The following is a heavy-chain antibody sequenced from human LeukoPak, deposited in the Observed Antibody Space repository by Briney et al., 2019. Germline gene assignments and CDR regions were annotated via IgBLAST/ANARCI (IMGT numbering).Heavy chain of an antibody. D-gene: IGHD3-22*01. J-gene: IGHJ4*02. V-gene: IGHV1-18*01. CDR3: AREAGYYDSSGSPPDY. CDR1: GYTFTSYA. Sequence: ASVKDSCKASGYTFTSYAISWVRQAPGQGREWRGGISAYNGNTNYAQKLQGRVTMTTDTSTSTAYMEPRSLRSDDTAVYYCAREAGYYDSSGSPPDYWGQGTLVTVSS. CDR2: ISAYNGNT.